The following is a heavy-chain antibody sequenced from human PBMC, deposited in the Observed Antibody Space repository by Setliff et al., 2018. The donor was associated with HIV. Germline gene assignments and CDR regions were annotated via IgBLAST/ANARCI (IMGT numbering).Heavy chain of an antibody. CDR1: GGSIRNYY. D-gene: IGHD4-17*01. CDR2: ISNTGNT. CDR3: ARDPPGYGDSNDY. J-gene: IGHJ4*02. Sequence: TLSLTCTVPGGSIRNYYWSWIRQPPGKGLEWVGCISNTGNTKYNPSLKRTVTISIDTSKNQFSLRLHSVTAADTAVYYCARDPPGYGDSNDYWGQGTLVTVSS. V-gene: IGHV4-59*01.